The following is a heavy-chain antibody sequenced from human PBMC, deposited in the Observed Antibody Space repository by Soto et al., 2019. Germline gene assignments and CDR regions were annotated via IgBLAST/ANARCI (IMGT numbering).Heavy chain of an antibody. D-gene: IGHD6-19*01. V-gene: IGHV3-30*04. CDR3: ARDPSPHTSGWYGIDF. J-gene: IGHJ4*01. CDR1: GFMFSAYA. CDR2: ISYDGTNK. Sequence: QAGGSLRLSCAASGFMFSAYAMLWVRQAPGKGLEWVAAISYDGTNKYYADSIKGRFTISRDNSANTLFLQVNSLRREDTAMYYCARDPSPHTSGWYGIDFWGHGTLVTVSS.